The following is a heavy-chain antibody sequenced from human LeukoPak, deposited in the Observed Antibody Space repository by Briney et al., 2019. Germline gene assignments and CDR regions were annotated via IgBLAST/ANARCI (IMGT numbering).Heavy chain of an antibody. CDR1: RFTFSSYS. J-gene: IGHJ4*02. V-gene: IGHV3-21*01. Sequence: KSGGSLRLSCAASRFTFSSYSMNWVRQAPGKGLEWVSSISSSSSYIYYADSVKGRFTISRDNAKNSLYLQMNSLRADDTAVYYCARVLEAASFDYWGQGSPVTVSS. CDR3: ARVLEAASFDY. D-gene: IGHD6-13*01. CDR2: ISSSSSYI.